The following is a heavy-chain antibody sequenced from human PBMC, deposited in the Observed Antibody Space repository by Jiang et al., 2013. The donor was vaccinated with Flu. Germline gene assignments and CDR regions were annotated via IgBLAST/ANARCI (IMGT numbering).Heavy chain of an antibody. D-gene: IGHD3-22*01. CDR2: IYWDGDK. J-gene: IGHJ3*02. CDR1: GFSLSTSGVG. CDR3: AHSLYYDSSGDAFDI. Sequence: PTQTLTLTCTFSGFSLSTSGVGVGWIRQLPGKALEWLALIYWDGDKRYSPSLKSRLTITKDTSKNQVVLTMTNMDPVDTATYYCAHSLYYDSSGDAFDIWGQGTMVTVSS. V-gene: IGHV2-5*02.